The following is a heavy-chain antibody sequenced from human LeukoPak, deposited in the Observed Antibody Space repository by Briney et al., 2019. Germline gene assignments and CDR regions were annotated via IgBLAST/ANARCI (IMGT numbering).Heavy chain of an antibody. CDR3: AREGRYNYYYMDV. V-gene: IGHV4-59*01. CDR2: IYYSGST. D-gene: IGHD3-10*01. Sequence: PSETLSLTCTVSGVTISSYYWSWIRQPPGKGLEWIGYIYYSGSTNYIPSLKSRVTISVDTSKNQFSLKLSSVTAADTAVYYCAREGRYNYYYMDVWGKGTTVTVSS. CDR1: GVTISSYY. J-gene: IGHJ6*03.